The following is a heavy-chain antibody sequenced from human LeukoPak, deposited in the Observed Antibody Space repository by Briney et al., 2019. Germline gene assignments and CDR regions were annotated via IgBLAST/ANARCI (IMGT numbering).Heavy chain of an antibody. V-gene: IGHV4-39*07. CDR1: GGSISSSSYY. CDR2: IDHSRST. Sequence: SETLSLTCTVSGGSISSSSYYWGWLRQPPGKGLEWIGSIDHSRSTYYNPSLKSRVTISVDTSKNQFSLKLSSVTAADTAVYYCARRRGYCSGGSCRVLDYWGQGTLVTVSS. J-gene: IGHJ4*02. CDR3: ARRRGYCSGGSCRVLDY. D-gene: IGHD2-15*01.